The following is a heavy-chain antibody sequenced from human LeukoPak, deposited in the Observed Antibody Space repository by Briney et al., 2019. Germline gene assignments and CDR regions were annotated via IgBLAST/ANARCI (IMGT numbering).Heavy chain of an antibody. CDR3: ARARERWLQSDYFDY. D-gene: IGHD5-24*01. J-gene: IGHJ4*02. CDR2: IIPIFGTA. CDR1: GGTFSSYA. V-gene: IGHV1-69*13. Sequence: SVKVSCKASGGTFSSYAISWVRQAPGQGLECMGGIIPIFGTANYAQKFQGRVTITADESTSTAYMELSSLRSEDTAVYYCARARERWLQSDYFDYWGQGTLVTVSS.